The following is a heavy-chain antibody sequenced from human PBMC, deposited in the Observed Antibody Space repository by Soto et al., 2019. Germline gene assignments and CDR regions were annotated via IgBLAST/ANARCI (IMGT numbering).Heavy chain of an antibody. J-gene: IGHJ6*02. Sequence: QLQLQESGSGLVKPSQTLSLTCAVSGGSINSGGYSWSWIRQPPGKGLEWIGYIYHSGSTYYYPSLKSRVTISVDRSKNQFSLNLSSVTAADTAVYYCARARANWGLYGMDVWGQGTTVTVSS. CDR1: GGSINSGGYS. V-gene: IGHV4-30-2*01. CDR3: ARARANWGLYGMDV. CDR2: IYHSGST. D-gene: IGHD7-27*01.